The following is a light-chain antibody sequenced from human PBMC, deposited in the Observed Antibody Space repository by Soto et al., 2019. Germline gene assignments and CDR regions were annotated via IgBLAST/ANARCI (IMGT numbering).Light chain of an antibody. CDR2: AAS. V-gene: IGKV1-27*01. Sequence: DIQMTQSPSSLSASVGDRVTITCRASQGISNDLAWYQQKPGKVPKLLIYAASTLQSGVPSRFSGSGSGTDFTLTISSLQPEDVATYYCQKYNSASDTFCQGTKLEIK. J-gene: IGKJ2*01. CDR1: QGISND. CDR3: QKYNSASDT.